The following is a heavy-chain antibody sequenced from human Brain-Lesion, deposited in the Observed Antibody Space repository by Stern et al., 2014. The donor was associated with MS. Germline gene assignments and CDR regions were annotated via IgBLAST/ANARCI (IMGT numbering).Heavy chain of an antibody. D-gene: IGHD1-14*01. CDR1: GFTFDDYA. Sequence: EVQLEESGGDLVQPGRSLRLSCAAFGFTFDDYAMHWVRHAPGKGLEGVAGSSWNSGTIGYADSVKGRFTTSRDNAYSSLYLQMNSLRPEDAALYYCARDITGSSAYFAYWGQGTLVTVSS. J-gene: IGHJ4*02. CDR2: SSWNSGTI. CDR3: ARDITGSSAYFAY. V-gene: IGHV3-9*01.